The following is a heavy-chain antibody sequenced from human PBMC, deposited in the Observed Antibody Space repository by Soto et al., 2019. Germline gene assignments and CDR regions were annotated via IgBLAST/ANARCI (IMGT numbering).Heavy chain of an antibody. D-gene: IGHD3-10*01. Sequence: QVQLVESGGGVVQPGRSLRLSCKASGFTFSNSGMHWVRQAPGKGLEWVAVIWHDGSHKYYADSVKGRFTISRDNSNNTGYLQMNTLRAEDTAVYYCARDQREKWFGELDFDYWGQGTLVTVSS. CDR2: IWHDGSHK. CDR3: ARDQREKWFGELDFDY. CDR1: GFTFSNSG. J-gene: IGHJ4*02. V-gene: IGHV3-33*01.